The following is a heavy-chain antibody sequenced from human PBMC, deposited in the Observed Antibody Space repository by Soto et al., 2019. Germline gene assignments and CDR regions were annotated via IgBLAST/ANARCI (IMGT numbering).Heavy chain of an antibody. V-gene: IGHV1-2*02. J-gene: IGHJ4*02. CDR3: ARDGDEMATGEYYFNY. CDR2: INPNSGGT. Sequence: VASVKVSCKASGYTFTGYYMHWVRQAPGQGLEWMGWINPNSGGTNYAQKFQGRVTMTRDTSISTAYMELSRLRSDDTAVYYCARDGDEMATGEYYFNYWGQGTLVTVSS. CDR1: GYTFTGYY. D-gene: IGHD5-12*01.